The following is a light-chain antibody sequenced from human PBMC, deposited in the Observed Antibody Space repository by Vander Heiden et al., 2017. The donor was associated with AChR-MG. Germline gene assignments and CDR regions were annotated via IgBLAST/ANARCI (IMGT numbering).Light chain of an antibody. V-gene: IGKV3-20*01. Sequence: IVLTQFPGTLSLSPGERATLSCRAGQTVQNNYLAWYQQKPGQTPRLLLYGATSRATGIPDRFSGSGSGTDFTLTIDRREPEDFAVYYCQQYGSSPPWTFGPGTKVEI. CDR3: QQYGSSPPWT. CDR2: GAT. J-gene: IGKJ1*01. CDR1: QTVQNNY.